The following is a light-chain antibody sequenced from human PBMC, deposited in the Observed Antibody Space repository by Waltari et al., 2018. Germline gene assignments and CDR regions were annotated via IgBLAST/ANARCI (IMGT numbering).Light chain of an antibody. CDR1: QSVTNY. J-gene: IGKJ4*01. V-gene: IGKV3-11*01. CDR3: QQRRDWPLT. Sequence: EIVLTQSPAILSMSPGERTPRSCRASQSVTNYLAWYQQKPGQAPRLLIYDTSNRATGIPARFSGSGFGTDFTLTISSLEPEDFAVYYCQQRRDWPLTFGGGTKVEIK. CDR2: DTS.